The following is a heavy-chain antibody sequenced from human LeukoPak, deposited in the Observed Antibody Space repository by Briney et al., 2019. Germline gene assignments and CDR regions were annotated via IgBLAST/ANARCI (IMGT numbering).Heavy chain of an antibody. D-gene: IGHD6-19*01. Sequence: GSLRLSCAASGFTFSSYAMCCVRQAPGKGLEWVSAISGSGGSTYYSAYVQVRFTISRYNSKNTLYLQMNSLRAADTAVYYCAASRIAVAGTLFWGQGTLVSVSS. J-gene: IGHJ4*02. CDR1: GFTFSSYA. CDR2: ISGSGGST. CDR3: AASRIAVAGTLF. V-gene: IGHV3-23*01.